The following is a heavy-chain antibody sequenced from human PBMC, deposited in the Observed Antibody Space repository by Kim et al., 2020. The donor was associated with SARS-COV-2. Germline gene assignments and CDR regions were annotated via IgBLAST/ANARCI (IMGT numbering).Heavy chain of an antibody. CDR2: IYPGDSDT. CDR1: GYSFTSYW. J-gene: IGHJ6*02. CDR3: ARHTYYYGSGSYYTGGMDV. D-gene: IGHD3-10*01. V-gene: IGHV5-51*01. Sequence: GESLKISCKGSGYSFTSYWIGWVRQMPGKGLEWMGIIYPGDSDTRYSPSFQGQVTISADKSISTAYLQWSSLKASDTAMYYFARHTYYYGSGSYYTGGMDVWGQGTTGTVS.